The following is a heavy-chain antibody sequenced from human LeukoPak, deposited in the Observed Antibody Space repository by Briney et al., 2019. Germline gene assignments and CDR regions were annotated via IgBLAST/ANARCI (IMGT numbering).Heavy chain of an antibody. Sequence: SVKVSCKASGGTFSSYAISWGRPAPGQGLEWMGRIIPILGIANYAQKFQGRVTITADKSTSTAYMELSSLRSEDTAVYYCAREDYESYWGQGTLVTVSS. D-gene: IGHD3-16*01. CDR3: AREDYESY. J-gene: IGHJ4*02. V-gene: IGHV1-69*04. CDR2: IIPILGIA. CDR1: GGTFSSYA.